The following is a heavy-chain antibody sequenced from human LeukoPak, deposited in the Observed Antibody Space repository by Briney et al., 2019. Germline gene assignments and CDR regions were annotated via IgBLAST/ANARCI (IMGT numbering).Heavy chain of an antibody. V-gene: IGHV3-7*01. CDR3: ARNSGGSYLRGSIDP. CDR2: IKQDGSEK. D-gene: IGHD2-15*01. J-gene: IGHJ5*02. Sequence: PGGSLRLSCAASGFTFSSYWMSWVRQAPGKGLEWVANIKQDGSEKYYVDSVKGRFTISRDNAKNSLYLQMNSLRAEDTAVYYCARNSGGSYLRGSIDPWGQGTLVTVSS. CDR1: GFTFSSYW.